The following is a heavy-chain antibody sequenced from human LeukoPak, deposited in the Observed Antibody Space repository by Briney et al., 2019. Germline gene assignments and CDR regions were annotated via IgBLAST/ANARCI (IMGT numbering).Heavy chain of an antibody. Sequence: PGGSLRLSCAASGFTVGSNYMSWVRQAPGKGLEWVSTFSGSGSRTSYADSVKGRFTISRDNSKNTLYLQMKSLRAEDTAVYYCAKNALAAGVAHYYDSSGSFDYWGQGTLVTVSS. CDR3: AKNALAAGVAHYYDSSGSFDY. J-gene: IGHJ4*02. D-gene: IGHD3-22*01. V-gene: IGHV3-23*01. CDR1: GFTVGSNY. CDR2: FSGSGSRT.